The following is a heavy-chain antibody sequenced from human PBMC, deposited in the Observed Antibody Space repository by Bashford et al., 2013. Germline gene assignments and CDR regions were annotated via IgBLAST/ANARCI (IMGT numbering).Heavy chain of an antibody. J-gene: IGHJ4*02. D-gene: IGHD2-15*01. V-gene: IGHV3-43*01. CDR2: ITWDGEGT. Sequence: GSLRLSCAASGFTFDDFSMSWVRQVPGKGLEWVALITWDGEGTFYSDSVKGRFTISRDNSKNSLFLQMDNLRKEDTAFYYCVKDIDVVVVAAFDHWGQGALVTVSS. CDR1: GFTFDDFS. CDR3: VKDIDVVVVAAFDH.